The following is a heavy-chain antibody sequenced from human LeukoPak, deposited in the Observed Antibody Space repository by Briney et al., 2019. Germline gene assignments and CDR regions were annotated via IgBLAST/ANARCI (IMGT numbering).Heavy chain of an antibody. CDR1: GYTLTELS. V-gene: IGHV1-24*01. Sequence: ASVKVSCKVSGYTLTELSMHWVRQSPGKGLEWMGGFDPEDGETIYAQKFQGRVTITEDTSTDTAYMELSSLRSEDTAVYYCATGRGDYGIKGDYWGQGTLVTVSS. D-gene: IGHD4-17*01. CDR3: ATGRGDYGIKGDY. CDR2: FDPEDGET. J-gene: IGHJ4*02.